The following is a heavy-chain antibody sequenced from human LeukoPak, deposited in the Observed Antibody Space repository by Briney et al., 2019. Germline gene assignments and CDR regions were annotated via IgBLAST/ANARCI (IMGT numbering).Heavy chain of an antibody. V-gene: IGHV1-2*02. D-gene: IGHD5-18*01. J-gene: IGHJ5*02. CDR3: ARDIVMVTYWFDP. Sequence: EASVKVSCKASGYTLTDYYMHWVRQAPGQGLEWMGWINPNSGGTNYAQKFQGRVTMTRDTSISTAYMELSRLRSDDTAVYYCARDIVMVTYWFDPWGQGTLVTVSS. CDR2: INPNSGGT. CDR1: GYTLTDYY.